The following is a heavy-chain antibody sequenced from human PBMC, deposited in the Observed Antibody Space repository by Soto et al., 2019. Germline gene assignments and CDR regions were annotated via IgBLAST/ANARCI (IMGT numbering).Heavy chain of an antibody. V-gene: IGHV3-30-3*01. CDR3: ARDGYKTS. D-gene: IGHD5-12*01. CDR2: ISYDGSNK. Sequence: QVQLVESGGGVVQPGRSLRLSCAASGFTFSSYAMHWVRQAPGKGLEWVAVISYDGSNKYYADSVKGRFTISRDNSKNTLYLQMNSLRAEDTAVYYCARDGYKTSWGQGTLVTVSS. CDR1: GFTFSSYA. J-gene: IGHJ5*02.